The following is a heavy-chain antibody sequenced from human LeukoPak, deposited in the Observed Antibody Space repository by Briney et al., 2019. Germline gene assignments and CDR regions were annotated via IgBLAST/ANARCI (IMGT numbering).Heavy chain of an antibody. CDR1: GGSVSSCRYY. CDR2: IYYSGST. CDR3: ASGYWDDPISTDY. D-gene: IGHD1-1*01. Sequence: SETLSLTCTVSGGSVSSCRYYWGWIRPPPGKGLEGIGNIYYSGSTYYTPSLKSRITMSVETSKNQFSLKLSSVTAADTAVYYCASGYWDDPISTDYWGQGTLVTVSS. J-gene: IGHJ4*02. V-gene: IGHV4-39*01.